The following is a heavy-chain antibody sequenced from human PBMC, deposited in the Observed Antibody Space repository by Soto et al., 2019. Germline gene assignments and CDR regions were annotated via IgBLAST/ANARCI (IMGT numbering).Heavy chain of an antibody. V-gene: IGHV3-43D*04. D-gene: IGHD6-19*01. CDR1: GFTFDDYA. J-gene: IGHJ6*02. Sequence: TGGSLRLSCATSGFTFDDYAMPWVRQAPGKGLEWVSLISWDGGSTYYADSVKGRFTISRDNSKNSLYLQMNSLRAEDTAVYYCAKATVAGAAYDYYYGMDVWGQGTTVTVSS. CDR3: AKATVAGAAYDYYYGMDV. CDR2: ISWDGGST.